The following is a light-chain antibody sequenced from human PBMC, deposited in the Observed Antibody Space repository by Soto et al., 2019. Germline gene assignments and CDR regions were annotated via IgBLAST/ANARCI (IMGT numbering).Light chain of an antibody. Sequence: DIQLTQSPSFLSASVGDRVTITCRASQGIGTYLAWYQQKPGEAPKLLIYTASTLQSGVPSRFSGSGSGTEFTLTTSSLQPEDFATYYCQRYNNYPIIFGQGTRLEIK. CDR2: TAS. V-gene: IGKV1-9*01. J-gene: IGKJ5*01. CDR3: QRYNNYPII. CDR1: QGIGTY.